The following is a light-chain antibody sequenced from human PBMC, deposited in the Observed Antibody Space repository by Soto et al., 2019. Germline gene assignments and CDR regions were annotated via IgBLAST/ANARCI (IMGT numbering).Light chain of an antibody. CDR2: GAS. V-gene: IGKV3-20*01. CDR3: QQCGSSPLFT. CDR1: QSVSSSY. J-gene: IGKJ3*01. Sequence: EIVLTQSPGTLSLSPGERATLSCRASQSVSSSYLAWYQQKPGQAPRLLIYGASSRATGIPDRFSGSGSGADLTLTSSRLEPEDLAVYYCQQCGSSPLFTFGPVTKVY.